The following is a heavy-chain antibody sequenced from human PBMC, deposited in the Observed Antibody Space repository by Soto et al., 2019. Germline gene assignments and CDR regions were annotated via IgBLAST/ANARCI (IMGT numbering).Heavy chain of an antibody. CDR2: IYWDHDE. D-gene: IGHD6-19*01. V-gene: IGHV2-5*02. CDR1: GFSLTATGVG. CDR3: AHKSARIAVAKYNWFNP. Sequence: SGPTLVNPTQTLTLTCTFSGFSLTATGVGVGWIRQPPGKALEWLALIYWDHDERYNPSLKSRLTITKDTSRNQVVLTMTNMDHVDTATYYCAHKSARIAVAKYNWFNPWGQGTLVTVSS. J-gene: IGHJ5*02.